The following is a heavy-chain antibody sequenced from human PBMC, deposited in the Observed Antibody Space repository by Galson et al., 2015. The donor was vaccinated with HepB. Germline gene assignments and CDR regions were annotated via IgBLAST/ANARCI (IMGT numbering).Heavy chain of an antibody. J-gene: IGHJ5*02. CDR3: ARAFYDTRGNWFDP. CDR1: GGTFSSYA. V-gene: IGHV1-69*06. D-gene: IGHD3-22*01. CDR2: IIPIFGTA. Sequence: CKASGGTFSSYAISWVRQAPGQGLEWMGGIIPIFGTANYAQKFQGRVTITADKSTSTAYMELSSLRSEDTAVYYCARAFYDTRGNWFDPWGQGTLVTVSS.